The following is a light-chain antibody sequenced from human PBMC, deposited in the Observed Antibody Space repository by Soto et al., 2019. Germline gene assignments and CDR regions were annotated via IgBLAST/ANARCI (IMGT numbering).Light chain of an antibody. J-gene: IGLJ1*01. CDR1: SSDVGAYNY. V-gene: IGLV2-14*01. CDR2: EVS. Sequence: QSVLTQPPSASGSPGQSVTISCTGTSSDVGAYNYVSWYQQHPGKAPKLMIYEVSKRPSGVSNRFSGSKSGNTASLTISGLQAEDEADYFCSSYSSSSTLFVFGTGTKVTVL. CDR3: SSYSSSSTLFV.